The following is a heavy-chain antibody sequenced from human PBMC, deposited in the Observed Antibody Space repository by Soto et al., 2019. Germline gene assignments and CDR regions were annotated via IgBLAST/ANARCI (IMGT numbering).Heavy chain of an antibody. D-gene: IGHD5-12*01. CDR2: ISAYNGNT. J-gene: IGHJ6*02. V-gene: IGHV1-18*01. CDR1: GYTFTSYG. CDR3: AREGLYSGYDYYYYYGMDV. Sequence: QVQLVQSGAEVKKPGASVKVSCKASGYTFTSYGISWVRQAPGQGLEWMGWISAYNGNTNYAQKLQGRVTMTTDTATSTAYMELRSLRSDDTAVYYCAREGLYSGYDYYYYYGMDVWGQGTTVTVSS.